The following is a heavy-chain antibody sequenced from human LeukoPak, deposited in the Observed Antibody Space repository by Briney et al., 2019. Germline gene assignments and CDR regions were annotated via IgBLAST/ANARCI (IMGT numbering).Heavy chain of an antibody. V-gene: IGHV3-7*01. CDR1: GFTFSRDW. J-gene: IGHJ4*02. Sequence: QTGGSLRLSCAASGFTFSRDWMAWIRQAPGKGLEWVANIKEGGSEKYYVDSVRGRFTISRDNAKNSLYLQMNSLRAEDTAVYYCARVLNRDSSGYYYWRSFYFDYWGQGTLVTVSS. CDR3: ARVLNRDSSGYYYWRSFYFDY. CDR2: IKEGGSEK. D-gene: IGHD3-22*01.